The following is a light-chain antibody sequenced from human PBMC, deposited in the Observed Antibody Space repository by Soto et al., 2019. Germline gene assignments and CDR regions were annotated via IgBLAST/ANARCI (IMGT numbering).Light chain of an antibody. CDR3: QQYGSSLTWT. J-gene: IGKJ1*01. CDR1: QRLRSN. V-gene: IGKV3-20*01. Sequence: EIVMTQSPVTLSVSPGERATLSCRASQRLRSNLAWYQKKPGQAPSLLIYGASSRATGIPGRFGGSGSGTDFTLTISRLEPEDFAVYYCQQYGSSLTWTFGQGTKVDI. CDR2: GAS.